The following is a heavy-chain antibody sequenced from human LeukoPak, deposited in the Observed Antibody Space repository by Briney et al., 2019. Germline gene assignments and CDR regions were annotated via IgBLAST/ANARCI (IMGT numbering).Heavy chain of an antibody. CDR3: ASIYGSGSNRRPN. CDR1: SESFSGYF. CDR2: INHSGST. Sequence: PSETLSLTCAIYSESFSGYFWSWIRQPPGKGLEWIGEINHSGSTKYNPSLKSRVTISVDTYKNQISLKLSSVPAADTAVYYCASIYGSGSNRRPNWGQGTLVTVSS. J-gene: IGHJ4*02. D-gene: IGHD3-10*01. V-gene: IGHV4-34*01.